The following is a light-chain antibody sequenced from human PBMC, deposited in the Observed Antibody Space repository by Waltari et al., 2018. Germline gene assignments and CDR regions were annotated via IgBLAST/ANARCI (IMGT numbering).Light chain of an antibody. V-gene: IGKV2-28*01. CDR1: QSLLHSNGYNY. Sequence: DIVMTQSPFSLPVTPGEPASISCRSSQSLLHSNGYNYLDWYLQKPGQSPQLRIYLGSNRASGVPDRFSGSGSGTDVTLKISRVEAEDVGVYYCMQALQTHTFGQGTKLEIK. CDR2: LGS. CDR3: MQALQTHT. J-gene: IGKJ2*01.